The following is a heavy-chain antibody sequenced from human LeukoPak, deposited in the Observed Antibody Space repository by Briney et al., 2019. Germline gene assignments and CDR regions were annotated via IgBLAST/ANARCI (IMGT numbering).Heavy chain of an antibody. CDR2: LSDSGGNT. V-gene: IGHV3-23*01. J-gene: IGHJ4*02. CDR1: GFSFSSYA. D-gene: IGHD6-19*01. Sequence: GGSLRLSCAASGFSFSSYAMSWVRQAPGEGLEWVSGLSDSGGNTIYADSVKGRFTISRDNSKNTLFLQMNSLRAEDTAVYYCAKEFSGGWSFGYWGQGTLVTVSS. CDR3: AKEFSGGWSFGY.